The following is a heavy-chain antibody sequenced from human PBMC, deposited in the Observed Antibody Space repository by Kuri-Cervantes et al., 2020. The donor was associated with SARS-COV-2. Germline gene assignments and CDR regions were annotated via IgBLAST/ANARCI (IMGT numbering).Heavy chain of an antibody. D-gene: IGHD5-24*01. V-gene: IGHV3-23*01. Sequence: GESLKISCAASGFTFSSYAMSWVRQAPGKGLEWVSAISGSGGSTYYADSVKGRFTISRDNSKNTLYLQMNSLRAEDTAVYYCAKDRRDGYNAEYFQHWGQGTLVTVSS. J-gene: IGHJ1*01. CDR3: AKDRRDGYNAEYFQH. CDR2: ISGSGGST. CDR1: GFTFSSYA.